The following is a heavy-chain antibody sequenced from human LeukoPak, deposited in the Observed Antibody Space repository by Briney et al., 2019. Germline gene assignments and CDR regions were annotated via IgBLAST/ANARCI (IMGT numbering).Heavy chain of an antibody. V-gene: IGHV4-34*01. CDR1: GGSFSGYY. Sequence: SETLSLTCAVYGGSFSGYYWSWIRQPPGKGLEWIGEINHSGSTNYIPPLKSRVTISVDTSKNQFSLKLSSVTAADTAVYYCARGNYYGSGTLGAFDIWGQGTMVTVSS. CDR2: INHSGST. CDR3: ARGNYYGSGTLGAFDI. D-gene: IGHD3-10*01. J-gene: IGHJ3*02.